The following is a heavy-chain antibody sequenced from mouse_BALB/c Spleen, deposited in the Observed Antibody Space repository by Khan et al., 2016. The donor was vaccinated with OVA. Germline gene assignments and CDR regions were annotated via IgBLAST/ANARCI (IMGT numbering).Heavy chain of an antibody. J-gene: IGHJ3*01. V-gene: IGHV5-17*02. CDR1: GFTFSSFG. CDR2: ISSGSSTI. CDR3: ARGYWAY. Sequence: EVELVESGGGLVQPGGSRKLSCAASGFTFSSFGMHWVRQAPEKGLEWVAYISSGSSTINYAETVKGRFTISRDNPKNTLCLQMTSLRSEDTAMYDGARGYWAYWGQGTLVTVSA. D-gene: IGHD2-3*01.